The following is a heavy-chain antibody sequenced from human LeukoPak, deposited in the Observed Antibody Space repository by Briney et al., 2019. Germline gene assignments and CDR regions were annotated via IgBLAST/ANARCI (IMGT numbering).Heavy chain of an antibody. V-gene: IGHV4-31*03. Sequence: SETLSLTCTVSGGSISSGGYYWSWIRQHPGKGLEWIGYIYYSGSTYYNPSLKSRVTISVDTSKNQFSLKLSSVTAADTAVYYCARDLHDYGDYYFDYWGQGTLVTVSS. D-gene: IGHD4-17*01. CDR2: IYYSGST. CDR3: ARDLHDYGDYYFDY. CDR1: GGSISSGGYY. J-gene: IGHJ4*02.